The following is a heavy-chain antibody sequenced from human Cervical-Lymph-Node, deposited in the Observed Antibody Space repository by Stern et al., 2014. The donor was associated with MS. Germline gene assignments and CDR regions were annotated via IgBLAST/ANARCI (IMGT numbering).Heavy chain of an antibody. Sequence: EVHLVESGGGLVKPGGSLRLSCAASGFTFSNAWMSWVRQAPGKGLEGVGRIKSKTDGGTTDYAAPVKDRFTISRDDSKNTLYLQMNSLKTEDTAVYYCTTWGSSSVENWFDPWGQGTLVTVSS. CDR2: IKSKTDGGTT. CDR1: GFTFSNAW. CDR3: TTWGSSSVENWFDP. V-gene: IGHV3-15*01. J-gene: IGHJ5*02. D-gene: IGHD6-6*01.